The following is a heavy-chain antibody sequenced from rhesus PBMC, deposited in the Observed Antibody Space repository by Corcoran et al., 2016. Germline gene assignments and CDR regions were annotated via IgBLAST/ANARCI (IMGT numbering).Heavy chain of an antibody. CDR1: GFTFSIHG. V-gene: IGHV3S5*01. J-gene: IGHJ1*01. CDR2: ISNTGDRT. D-gene: IGHD3-40*01. Sequence: EVQLVETGGGLVQPGGSLRLSCTASGFTFSIHGMSWVRQTPGKGLEWVSGISNTGDRTYYAGSVKGRFTISRDNSKNTLSLQMNNLRIEDTAVYSCAKAGYDNRLEYFDLWGQGALVTVSS. CDR3: AKAGYDNRLEYFDL.